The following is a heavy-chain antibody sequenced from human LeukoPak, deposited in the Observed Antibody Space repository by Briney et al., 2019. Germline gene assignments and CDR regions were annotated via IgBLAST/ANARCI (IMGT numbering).Heavy chain of an antibody. J-gene: IGHJ4*02. CDR1: GYTFTNYN. V-gene: IGHV1-8*01. CDR2: MNPNNGNT. D-gene: IGHD1-26*01. CDR3: ARVGAPYSGSYYDY. Sequence: PEASVKVSCKTSGYTFTNYNINWVRQATGQGLEWMGWMNPNNGNTGYTQKFQGRVTMTRNTSISTAYMELSSLRSEDTAVFYCARVGAPYSGSYYDYWGQGTLVTVSS.